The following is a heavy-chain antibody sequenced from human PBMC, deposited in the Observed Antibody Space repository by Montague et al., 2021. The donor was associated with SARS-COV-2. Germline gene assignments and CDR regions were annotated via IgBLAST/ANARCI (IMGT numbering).Heavy chain of an antibody. CDR1: GYTLTELS. CDR3: ATEGSSGWPDYYYYGMDV. CDR2: FDPEDGET. J-gene: IGHJ6*02. Sequence: SVKVSCKVSGYTLTELSMHRVRQAPGKGLEWMGGFDPEDGETIYAQKFQGRVTMTEDTSTDTAYMELSSLRSEDTAVYYCATEGSSGWPDYYYYGMDVWGQGTTVTVSS. V-gene: IGHV1-24*01. D-gene: IGHD6-19*01.